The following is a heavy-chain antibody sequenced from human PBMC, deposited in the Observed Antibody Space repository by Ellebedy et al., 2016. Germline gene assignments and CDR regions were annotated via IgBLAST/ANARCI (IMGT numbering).Heavy chain of an antibody. V-gene: IGHV1-2*02. CDR3: ARVGAMVRGAANWFDP. CDR1: GYTFTSYD. J-gene: IGHJ5*02. D-gene: IGHD3-10*01. CDR2: INPNSGGT. Sequence: ASVKVSXXASGYTFTSYDINWVRQATGQGLEWMGWINPNSGGTNYAQKFQGRVTMTRDTSISTAYMELSRLRSDDTAVYYCARVGAMVRGAANWFDPWGQGTLVTVSS.